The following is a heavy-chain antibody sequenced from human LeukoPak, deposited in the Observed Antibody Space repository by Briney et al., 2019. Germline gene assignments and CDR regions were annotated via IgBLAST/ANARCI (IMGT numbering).Heavy chain of an antibody. Sequence: ASVKVSRKASGYTFIGYYMHWVRQAPGQGLEWMGWINPNSGDTNYAQKFQGRVTMTRDMSINTAYVELGRLRSDDTAVYYCARDPSSRGNFDYWGQGTLVTVSS. J-gene: IGHJ4*02. CDR2: INPNSGDT. CDR3: ARDPSSRGNFDY. D-gene: IGHD5-24*01. V-gene: IGHV1-2*02. CDR1: GYTFIGYY.